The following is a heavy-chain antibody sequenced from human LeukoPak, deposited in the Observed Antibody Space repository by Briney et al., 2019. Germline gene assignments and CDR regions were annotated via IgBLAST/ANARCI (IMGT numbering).Heavy chain of an antibody. CDR2: ITGSGTST. CDR3: AKARLGSGTYSAFDI. D-gene: IGHD3-10*01. J-gene: IGHJ3*02. CDR1: GLTFSSYA. V-gene: IGHV3-23*01. Sequence: GGSLRLSCEGSGLTFSSYAMSWVRQAPGKGPEWVSTITGSGTSTYHADSVKGRFTISRDISQTTLFLQMNSLRAEDTARYYCAKARLGSGTYSAFDIWGQGTMVTVSS.